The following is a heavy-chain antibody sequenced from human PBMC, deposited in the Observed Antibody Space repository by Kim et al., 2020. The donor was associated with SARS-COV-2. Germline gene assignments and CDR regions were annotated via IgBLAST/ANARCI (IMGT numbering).Heavy chain of an antibody. D-gene: IGHD6-13*01. CDR3: ARDRTAGLSAADY. J-gene: IGHJ4*02. V-gene: IGHV3-33*01. Sequence: YADSVGGRFTLSRDKSQNTLSMRITSLSAEDTAVYYCARDRTAGLSAADYWGQGTLVTVSS.